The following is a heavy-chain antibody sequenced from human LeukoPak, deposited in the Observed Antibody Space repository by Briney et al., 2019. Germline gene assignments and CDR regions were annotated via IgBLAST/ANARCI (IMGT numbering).Heavy chain of an antibody. D-gene: IGHD6-19*01. V-gene: IGHV3-30*02. Sequence: PGGSLRLSCAASGFTFSSYGIHWVRQAPGKGLEWVAFIRCDGSNKYYADSVKGRFTISRDNSKNTLYLQMNSLRAEDTAMYYCAKGSKAVLFTRDHYMDVWGKGTTVTISS. CDR3: AKGSKAVLFTRDHYMDV. CDR1: GFTFSSYG. CDR2: IRCDGSNK. J-gene: IGHJ6*03.